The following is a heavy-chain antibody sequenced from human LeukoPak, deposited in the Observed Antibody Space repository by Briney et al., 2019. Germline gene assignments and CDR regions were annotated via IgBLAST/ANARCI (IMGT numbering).Heavy chain of an antibody. J-gene: IGHJ4*02. CDR1: GYSFTSYW. V-gene: IGHV5-51*01. CDR3: ARRQWLSSRYYFDY. CDR2: IYPGDSDT. Sequence: GESLKISCQGSGYSFTSYWIGWVRQIPGKGLEWMGIIYPGDSDTRYSPSFQGQVTISADKSISTAYLQWSSLKASDTAMYYCARRQWLSSRYYFDYWGQGTLVTVSS. D-gene: IGHD3-22*01.